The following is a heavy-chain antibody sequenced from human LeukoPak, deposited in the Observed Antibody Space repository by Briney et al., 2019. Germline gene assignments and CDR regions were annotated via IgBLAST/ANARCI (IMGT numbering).Heavy chain of an antibody. CDR1: GGSINDYY. J-gene: IGHJ3*02. V-gene: IGHV4-4*07. Sequence: SETLSLTCTVSGGSINDYYWSWIRQPAGKGLEWIGRISANGNSNYNPSLKGRVTMSVDASKKHFSLKVTSLTAADTGVYYCARTRDDGAFDIWGHGTMVTVSS. CDR3: ARTRDDGAFDI. CDR2: ISANGNS. D-gene: IGHD3-3*01.